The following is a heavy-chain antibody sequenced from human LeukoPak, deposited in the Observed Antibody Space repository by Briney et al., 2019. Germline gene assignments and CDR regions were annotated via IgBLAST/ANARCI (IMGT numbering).Heavy chain of an antibody. Sequence: GASVKVSCKASGYTFTKYGITWVRQATGQGLEWMGWMNPNSGNTGYAQKFQGRVTMTRNTSISTAYMELSSLRSEDTAVYYCARLEDYAGWNAFDIWGQGTMVTVSS. V-gene: IGHV1-8*01. CDR3: ARLEDYAGWNAFDI. D-gene: IGHD3-16*01. CDR2: MNPNSGNT. J-gene: IGHJ3*02. CDR1: GYTFTKYG.